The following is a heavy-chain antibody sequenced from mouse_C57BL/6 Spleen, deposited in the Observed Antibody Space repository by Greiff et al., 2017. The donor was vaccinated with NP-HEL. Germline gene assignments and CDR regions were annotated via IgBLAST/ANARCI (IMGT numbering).Heavy chain of an antibody. J-gene: IGHJ3*01. CDR2: INPNNGGT. CDR1: GYTFTDYY. Sequence: EVQLQQSGPELVKPGASVKISCKASGYTFTDYYMNWVNQSHGKSLEWIGDINPNNGGTSYNQKFKGKATLSVDKSSSTAYMELRSLTSEDSAVYYWGRNWAPAWFAYWGQGTLVTVSA. V-gene: IGHV1-26*01. D-gene: IGHD4-1*01. CDR3: GRNWAPAWFAY.